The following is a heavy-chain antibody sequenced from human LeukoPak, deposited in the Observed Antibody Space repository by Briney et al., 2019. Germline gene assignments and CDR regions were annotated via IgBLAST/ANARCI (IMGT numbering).Heavy chain of an antibody. J-gene: IGHJ5*02. D-gene: IGHD3-3*01. CDR1: GYSISSGYY. CDR3: ARVCQLRFLECLPLNWFDP. Sequence: SETLSLTCTVSGYSISSGYYWGWIRQPPGKGLEWIGSIYHSGSTYYNPSLKSRVTISVDTSKNQFSLKLSSVTAADTAVYYCARVCQLRFLECLPLNWFDPWGQGTLVTVSS. CDR2: IYHSGST. V-gene: IGHV4-38-2*02.